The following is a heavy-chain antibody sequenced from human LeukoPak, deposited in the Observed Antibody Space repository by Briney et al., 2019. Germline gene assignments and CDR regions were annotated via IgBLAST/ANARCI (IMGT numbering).Heavy chain of an antibody. CDR3: ARQFGFRDFWSGYGNWFDP. J-gene: IGHJ5*02. D-gene: IGHD3-3*01. CDR1: GGSISSSSYY. V-gene: IGHV4-39*01. CDR2: IYYSGST. Sequence: PSETLSLTCTVSGGSISSSSYYWGWIRQPPGTGLEWIGSIYYSGSTYYNPSLKSRVTISVDTSKNQFSLKLSSVTAADTAVYYCARQFGFRDFWSGYGNWFDPWGQGTLVTVSS.